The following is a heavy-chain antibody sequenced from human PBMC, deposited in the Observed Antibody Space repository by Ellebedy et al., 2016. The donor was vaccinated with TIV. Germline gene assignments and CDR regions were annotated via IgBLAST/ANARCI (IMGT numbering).Heavy chain of an antibody. D-gene: IGHD3-9*01. CDR1: GGTFSSYA. J-gene: IGHJ4*02. Sequence: SVKVSXKASGGTFSSYAISWVRQAPGQGLEWMGGIIPIFGTANYAQKFQGRVTITADESTSTAYMELSSLRSEDTAVYYCATNYDILTGYYRYWGQGTLVTVSS. CDR2: IIPIFGTA. CDR3: ATNYDILTGYYRY. V-gene: IGHV1-69*13.